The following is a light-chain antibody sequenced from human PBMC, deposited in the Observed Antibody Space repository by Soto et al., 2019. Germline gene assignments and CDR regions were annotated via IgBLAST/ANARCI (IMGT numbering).Light chain of an antibody. V-gene: IGLV2-14*01. Sequence: QSALTQPAPVSGSPGQSITLSRTGTNSEVGGYNYVSWYQQHPGKAPKLMIYDVSNRPSGVSNRFSGSKSGNTASLTISGLQAEDEADYYCSSYTSSSSYVFGTGTKVTVL. CDR1: NSEVGGYNY. J-gene: IGLJ1*01. CDR2: DVS. CDR3: SSYTSSSSYV.